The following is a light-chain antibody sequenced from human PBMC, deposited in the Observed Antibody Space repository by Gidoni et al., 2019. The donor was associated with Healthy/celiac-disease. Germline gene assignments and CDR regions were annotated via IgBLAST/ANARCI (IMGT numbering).Light chain of an antibody. CDR3: QSYDSSLSGVV. Sequence: QSVLTQPPSVSGAPGQRVTISCTGSSSNIGSGYDVHWYQHLPGTAPKLLIYGNNKRPSGVPDRFSGSKSGTSASLAITGLQAEDEGDFYCQSYDSSLSGVVFGGGTKLTVL. CDR1: SSNIGSGYD. CDR2: GNN. J-gene: IGLJ2*01. V-gene: IGLV1-40*01.